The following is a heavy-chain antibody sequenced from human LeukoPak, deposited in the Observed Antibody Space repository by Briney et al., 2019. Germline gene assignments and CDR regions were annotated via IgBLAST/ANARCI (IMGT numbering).Heavy chain of an antibody. CDR2: IRYDGSNK. CDR3: AKGGLTAMAPKGAFDI. J-gene: IGHJ3*02. CDR1: GFTFSSYV. D-gene: IGHD5-18*01. Sequence: GGSLRLSCAASGFTFSSYVMHWVRQAPGKGLEWVALIRYDGSNKYYADSVKGRFTISRDNSKNTLYLQMNSLRAEDTAVYYCAKGGLTAMAPKGAFDIWGQGTMVTVSS. V-gene: IGHV3-30*02.